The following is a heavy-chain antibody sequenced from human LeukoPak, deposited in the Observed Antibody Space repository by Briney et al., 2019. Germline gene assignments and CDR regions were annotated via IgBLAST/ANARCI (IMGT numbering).Heavy chain of an antibody. Sequence: PGGSLRLSCAASGFTFSSYAMSWVRQAPGKGLEWVSAISGSGGSTYYADSVKGRFTISRDNSKNTLYLQMNSLRAEDTAVYYCAKDHIAVAGQGVNWFDPWGQGTLVTVSS. D-gene: IGHD6-19*01. CDR2: ISGSGGST. CDR1: GFTFSSYA. CDR3: AKDHIAVAGQGVNWFDP. V-gene: IGHV3-23*01. J-gene: IGHJ5*02.